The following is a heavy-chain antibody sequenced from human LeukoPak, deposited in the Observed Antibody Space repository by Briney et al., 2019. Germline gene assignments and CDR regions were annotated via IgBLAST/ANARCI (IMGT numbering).Heavy chain of an antibody. CDR1: GYSFNRYW. Sequence: GESLKISCKGSGYSFNRYWIGWVRQMPGKGLQWMGIIYPGDSDTRFSPSFQGQVTISADKSISTAYLQWSSLKDSDTAMYYYVRHEEVGGMSYLDYWGQGTLVNVSS. D-gene: IGHD6-19*01. CDR3: VRHEEVGGMSYLDY. CDR2: IYPGDSDT. J-gene: IGHJ4*02. V-gene: IGHV5-51*01.